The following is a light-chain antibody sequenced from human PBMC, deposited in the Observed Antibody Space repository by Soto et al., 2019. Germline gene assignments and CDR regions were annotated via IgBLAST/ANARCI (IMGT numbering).Light chain of an antibody. CDR1: SSDVGGYNY. Sequence: QSALTQPASVSGSPGQSITISCTGTSSDVGGYNYVSWYQQHPGKAPKLMIYDVSNRPSGVSNLFSGHKSGNTASLTISGLPAEDEADYYCRSYTSSSTQVVFGGGTKLTVL. CDR2: DVS. CDR3: RSYTSSSTQVV. V-gene: IGLV2-14*01. J-gene: IGLJ2*01.